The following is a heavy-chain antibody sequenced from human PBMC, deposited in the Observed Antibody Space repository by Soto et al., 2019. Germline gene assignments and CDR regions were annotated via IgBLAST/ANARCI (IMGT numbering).Heavy chain of an antibody. CDR1: GFTVSSNY. CDR2: LYSGGNT. Sequence: LRLSCAASGFTVSSNYMTWVRQAPGKGLEWVSLLYSGGNTYYADSVKGRFTISRDNSKNTLYLQMNSLRAEDTAVYYCARERIAAGGTHVAFDIWGQGTMVTISS. D-gene: IGHD6-13*01. V-gene: IGHV3-53*01. J-gene: IGHJ3*02. CDR3: ARERIAAGGTHVAFDI.